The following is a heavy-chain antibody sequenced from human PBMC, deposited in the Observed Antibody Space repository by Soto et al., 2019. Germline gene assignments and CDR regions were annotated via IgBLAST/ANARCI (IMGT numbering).Heavy chain of an antibody. CDR3: ARDRDDSSGYYERCFDY. J-gene: IGHJ4*02. CDR1: GYTFTSYG. CDR2: ISAYNGNT. Sequence: GASVKVSCKASGYTFTSYGISWVRQAPGQGLEWMGWISAYNGNTNYAQKLQGRVTMTTDTSTSTVYMELSSLRSEDTAVYYCARDRDDSSGYYERCFDYWGQGTLVTVSS. D-gene: IGHD3-22*01. V-gene: IGHV1-18*04.